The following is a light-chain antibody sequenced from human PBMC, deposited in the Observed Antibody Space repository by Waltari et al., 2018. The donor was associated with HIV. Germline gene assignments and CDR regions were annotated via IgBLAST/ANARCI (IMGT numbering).Light chain of an antibody. V-gene: IGLV4-69*02. CDR1: SGHTNYA. J-gene: IGLJ3*02. Sequence: QLVLTQSPSASASLGASVKLTCTLSSGHTNYAIAWHQQQPEKGPRYLMNLKSDGSHSKGDGIPDRFSGSSSGAERYLTIPSLQSEDEADYYCHTWGTGIQVFGGGTKLTVL. CDR3: HTWGTGIQV. CDR2: LKSDGSH.